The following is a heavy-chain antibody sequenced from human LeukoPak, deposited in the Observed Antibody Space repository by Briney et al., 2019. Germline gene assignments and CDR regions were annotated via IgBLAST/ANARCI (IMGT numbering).Heavy chain of an antibody. D-gene: IGHD5-12*01. CDR2: ISYDGSNK. Sequence: GGSLRLSCAASGFTFSSYAMHWVRQAPGKGLEWVALISYDGSNKYYADSVKARFIISRDNAKNSLYLQMNSLRAEDTAVYYCARWIDYWGQGTLVPVSS. CDR3: ARWIDY. V-gene: IGHV3-30*04. J-gene: IGHJ4*02. CDR1: GFTFSSYA.